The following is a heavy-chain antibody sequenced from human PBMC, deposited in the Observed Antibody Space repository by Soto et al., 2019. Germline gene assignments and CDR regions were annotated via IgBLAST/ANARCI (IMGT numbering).Heavy chain of an antibody. CDR2: INPNSGGT. Sequence: QVQLVQSGAEVKKPGASVKVSCKASGYTFTGYYMHWVRQAPGQGLEWVGWINPNSGGTNYAQKFQGWVTMTRDTSISTAYMELSRLTSDDTAVYYCARGGAASFGVVHYSYYGMDVWGQGTTVTVSS. V-gene: IGHV1-2*04. J-gene: IGHJ6*02. CDR1: GYTFTGYY. D-gene: IGHD3-3*01. CDR3: ARGGAASFGVVHYSYYGMDV.